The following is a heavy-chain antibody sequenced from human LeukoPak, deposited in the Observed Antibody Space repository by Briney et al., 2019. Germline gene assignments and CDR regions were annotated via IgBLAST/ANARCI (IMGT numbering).Heavy chain of an antibody. D-gene: IGHD6-19*01. CDR2: IIPIFGTA. V-gene: IGHV1-69*05. CDR3: ARDPPGHSSGWSNDAFDI. CDR1: GGTFSSYA. J-gene: IGHJ3*02. Sequence: SVKVSCKASGGTFSSYAISWVRQAPGQGLEWVGGIIPIFGTANYAQKLQSRVTMTTDTSTSTAYMELRSLRSDDTAVYYCARDPPGHSSGWSNDAFDIWGQGTMVTVSS.